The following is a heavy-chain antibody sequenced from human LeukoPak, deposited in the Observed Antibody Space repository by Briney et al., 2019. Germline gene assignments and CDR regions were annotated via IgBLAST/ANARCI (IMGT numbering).Heavy chain of an antibody. Sequence: SGESLMISCKGSGYSFTSYWIGWVRQMPGKGLEWMGIIYPGDSDTSYSPSFQGHVTISADKSISTAYLQWSSLKASDTAMYYCALILAGYSWYYFDYWGRGTLVSVSS. CDR3: ALILAGYSWYYFDY. CDR2: IYPGDSDT. CDR1: GYSFTSYW. V-gene: IGHV5-51*01. J-gene: IGHJ4*02. D-gene: IGHD3-9*01.